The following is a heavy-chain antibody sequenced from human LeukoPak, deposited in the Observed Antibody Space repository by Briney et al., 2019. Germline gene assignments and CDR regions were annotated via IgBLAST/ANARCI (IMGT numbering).Heavy chain of an antibody. CDR2: INSDGSTT. CDR1: GFTFSSYW. D-gene: IGHD4-17*01. CDR3: ARVGPTVTIDAFDI. Sequence: GGSLRLSCAASGFTFSSYWMHWVRQAPGKGLVWVSRINSDGSTTSYADSVKGRFTISRDNAKNTLYLQMNSLRAEDTAVYYCARVGPTVTIDAFDIWGQGTMVTVSS. J-gene: IGHJ3*02. V-gene: IGHV3-74*01.